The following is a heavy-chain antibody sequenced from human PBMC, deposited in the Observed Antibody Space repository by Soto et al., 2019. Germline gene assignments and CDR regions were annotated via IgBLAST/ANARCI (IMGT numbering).Heavy chain of an antibody. CDR2: ISISGGNT. CDR1: GLPFSSHA. D-gene: IGHD4-17*01. V-gene: IGHV3-23*01. Sequence: EVQLLESGGGLVQPGGSLRLSCAASGLPFSSHAMSWVRQAPGKGLEWVSSISISGGNTYYADSVWGRFTISRDNSKNTLYLHMNSLTAEDTAIYYCANEIRPNDYWGQGTLVTVSS. J-gene: IGHJ4*02. CDR3: ANEIRPNDY.